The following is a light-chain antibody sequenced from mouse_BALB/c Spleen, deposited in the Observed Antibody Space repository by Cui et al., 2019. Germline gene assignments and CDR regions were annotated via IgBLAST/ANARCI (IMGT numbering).Light chain of an antibody. CDR2: DTS. CDR1: SSISY. Sequence: QIVLTQSPAIMSASPGEKFTMTCSASSSISYMHWYQQKPGTSPKRFIYDTSKLASVVPARFSGSWSGISYSLTSSSMEAEDAATYYRHQRSSYYTFGGGTKLEIK. CDR3: HQRSSYYT. V-gene: IGKV4-70*01. J-gene: IGKJ2*01.